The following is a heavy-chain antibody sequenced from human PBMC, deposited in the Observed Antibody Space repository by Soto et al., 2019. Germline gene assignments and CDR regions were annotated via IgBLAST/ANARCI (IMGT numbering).Heavy chain of an antibody. CDR3: AREGLYYYGSGSYLDV. CDR1: GFTFSSYA. D-gene: IGHD3-10*01. V-gene: IGHV3-30-3*01. J-gene: IGHJ6*02. CDR2: ISYDGSNK. Sequence: QVQLVESGGGVVQPGRSLRLSCAASGFTFSSYAMHWVRQAPGKGLEWVAVISYDGSNKYYADSVKGRFTISRDNSKNTLYLQMNSLRAEDTAVYYWAREGLYYYGSGSYLDVWGQGTTVTVSS.